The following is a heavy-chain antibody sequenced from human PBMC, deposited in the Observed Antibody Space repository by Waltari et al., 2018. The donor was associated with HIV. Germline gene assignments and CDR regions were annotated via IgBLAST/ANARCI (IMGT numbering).Heavy chain of an antibody. CDR1: GDSVSSNSAA. V-gene: IGHV6-1*01. CDR3: ARGWIYYDRSAGGVFYYYYGMDV. CDR2: KYYRSKLYN. Sequence: QVQLQQSGPRLVKPSQTLSLTCAISGDSVSSNSAAWNWIRQSPSRGLEWLVMKYYRSKLYNEYALSVKSRITIKPDTSKHHCSLHLNSVTAEDTAVYYCARGWIYYDRSAGGVFYYYYGMDVWGQGTTVTVSS. J-gene: IGHJ6*02. D-gene: IGHD3-22*01.